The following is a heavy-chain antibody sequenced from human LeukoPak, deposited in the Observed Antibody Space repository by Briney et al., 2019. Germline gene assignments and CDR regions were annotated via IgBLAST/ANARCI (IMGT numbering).Heavy chain of an antibody. J-gene: IGHJ5*02. D-gene: IGHD1-26*01. CDR3: TRLVGATSLSWFDP. V-gene: IGHV3-15*01. CDR1: GFTFSNAW. CDR2: IKSKTDGGTT. Sequence: GGSLRLSCAASGFTFSNAWMSWVRQAPGKGLEWVGRIKSKTDGGTTDYAAPVKGRFTISRDDSKSIAYLQMNSLKTEDTAVYYCTRLVGATSLSWFDPWGQGTLVTVSS.